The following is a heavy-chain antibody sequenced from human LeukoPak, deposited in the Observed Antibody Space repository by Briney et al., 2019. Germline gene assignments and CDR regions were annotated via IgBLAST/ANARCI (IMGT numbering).Heavy chain of an antibody. CDR3: ARSEVLLWFGELGGY. J-gene: IGHJ4*02. Sequence: VASVKVSCKASGYTFTSYGISWVRQAPGQGLEWMGWISAYNGNTNYAQKLQGRVTMTTDTSTSTAYMELRSLRSDDTAVYYCARSEVLLWFGELGGYWGQGNLVTVSS. CDR1: GYTFTSYG. CDR2: ISAYNGNT. V-gene: IGHV1-18*01. D-gene: IGHD3-10*01.